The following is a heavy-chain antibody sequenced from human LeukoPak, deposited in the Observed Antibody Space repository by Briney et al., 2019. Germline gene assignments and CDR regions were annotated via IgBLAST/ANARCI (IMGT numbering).Heavy chain of an antibody. Sequence: GGALRLSYAPSGFTVNNNYIMWVPQPPPKGLEWVSVIYDDETTYYPDSVKGRFATSRNNSTHTLYPQMDSLRAEDTAVYYCARREINGYYLSWGQGTLVTVSS. CDR3: ARREINGYYLS. D-gene: IGHD3-22*01. V-gene: IGHV3-53*01. J-gene: IGHJ5*02. CDR2: IYDDETT. CDR1: GFTVNNNY.